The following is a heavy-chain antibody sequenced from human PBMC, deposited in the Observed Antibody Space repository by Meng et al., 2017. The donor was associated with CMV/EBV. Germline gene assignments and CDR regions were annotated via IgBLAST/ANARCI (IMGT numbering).Heavy chain of an antibody. CDR1: GYTVTDYY. CDR3: ARSSGWSRFDY. J-gene: IGHJ4*02. V-gene: IGHV1-2*02. D-gene: IGHD6-19*01. CDR2: INPNDDT. Sequence: QVQLVPSGAEVKKPGASVKVSCKASGYTVTDYYIHWVRQAPGQWLEWMGWINPNDDTNYAQNFQDRVTMTRDMSINTVYMELSRLTSDDTAVYYCARSSGWSRFDYWGLGTLVTVSS.